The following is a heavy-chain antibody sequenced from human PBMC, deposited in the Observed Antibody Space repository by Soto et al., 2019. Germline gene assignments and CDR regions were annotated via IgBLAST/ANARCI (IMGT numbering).Heavy chain of an antibody. CDR2: IYYSGST. D-gene: IGHD1-26*01. CDR3: ARQMGGSYHDY. CDR1: GGSISSYY. V-gene: IGHV4-59*08. J-gene: IGHJ4*02. Sequence: SETLSLTCTVSGGSISSYYWSWIRQPPGKGLEWIGYIYYSGSTNYNPSLKSRVTISVDTSENQFSLKLSSVTAADTAVYYCARQMGGSYHDYWGQGTLVTVSS.